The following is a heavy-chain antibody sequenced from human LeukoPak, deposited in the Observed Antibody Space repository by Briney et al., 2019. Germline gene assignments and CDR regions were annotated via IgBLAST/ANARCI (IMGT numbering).Heavy chain of an antibody. V-gene: IGHV6-1*01. CDR2: TYYRSKWYN. D-gene: IGHD4-11*01. CDR1: GDSVSSISGT. CDR3: ARYSAKRFDY. J-gene: IGHJ4*02. Sequence: SQTLSLTCAISGDSVSSISGTWNWIRQSPSRGLEWLGRTYYRSKWYNEYAVSVKSRITINPDTSKNQFSLQLNSVTPEDTAVYYCARYSAKRFDYWGQGTLVTVSS.